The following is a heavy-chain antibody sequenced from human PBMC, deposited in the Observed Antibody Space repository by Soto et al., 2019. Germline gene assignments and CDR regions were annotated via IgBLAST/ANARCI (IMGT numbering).Heavy chain of an antibody. J-gene: IGHJ3*02. D-gene: IGHD6-13*01. CDR3: ARETGIAAGGLDAFDI. Sequence: EVQLVESGGGLVKPGGSLRLSCAASGFTFSSYSMNWVRQAPGKGLEWVSSISSSSSYIYYADSVKGRCTISRDNAKNSLDLHMNSLRAEDTAVYYCARETGIAAGGLDAFDIWGKGTMVTVSS. CDR2: ISSSSSYI. CDR1: GFTFSSYS. V-gene: IGHV3-21*01.